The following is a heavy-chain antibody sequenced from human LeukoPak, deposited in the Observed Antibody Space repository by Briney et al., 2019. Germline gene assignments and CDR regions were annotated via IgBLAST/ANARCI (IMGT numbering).Heavy chain of an antibody. D-gene: IGHD6-13*01. Sequence: GESLKISCRGSGYSFATYWIGWVRQMPGKGLEWMGIIYPGDSDSRYSPSFQGLVTMSVDKSISTAYLQWSSLKASDSAMYYCARLQQHDGFQHWGQGTLVIVSS. CDR2: IYPGDSDS. V-gene: IGHV5-51*01. J-gene: IGHJ1*01. CDR1: GYSFATYW. CDR3: ARLQQHDGFQH.